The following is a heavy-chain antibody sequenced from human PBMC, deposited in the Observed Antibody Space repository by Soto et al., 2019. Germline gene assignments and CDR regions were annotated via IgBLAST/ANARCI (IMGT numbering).Heavy chain of an antibody. CDR3: ATVALGYCSGGSCFYFDY. Sequence: QVQLVQSGAEVKKPGSSVKVSCKASGGTFSSYAISWVRQAPGQGLEWMGGIIPIFGTANYAQKFQGRVTITADESTSTAYMELSSLRSEDTAVYYCATVALGYCSGGSCFYFDYWGQGTLVTGSS. V-gene: IGHV1-69*01. CDR1: GGTFSSYA. J-gene: IGHJ4*02. CDR2: IIPIFGTA. D-gene: IGHD2-15*01.